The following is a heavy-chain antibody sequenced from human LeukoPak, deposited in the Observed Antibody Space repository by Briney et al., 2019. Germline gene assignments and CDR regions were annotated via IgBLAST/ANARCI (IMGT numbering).Heavy chain of an antibody. Sequence: GASVKVSYQDSGYSFHRYGLSWVRQAPAQGLEWMGWVSAYNGNTNYAQKLQGRVTMTTDTSTSTAYMELRSLRSDDTAVYYCARLGYCSSTSCYTGWFDPWGQGTLVTVSS. CDR1: GYSFHRYG. CDR2: VSAYNGNT. J-gene: IGHJ5*02. V-gene: IGHV1-18*01. D-gene: IGHD2-2*02. CDR3: ARLGYCSSTSCYTGWFDP.